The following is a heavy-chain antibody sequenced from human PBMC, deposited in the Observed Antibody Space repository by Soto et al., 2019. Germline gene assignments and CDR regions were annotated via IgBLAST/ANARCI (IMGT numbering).Heavy chain of an antibody. CDR1: GYTFTSYG. D-gene: IGHD2-2*01. Sequence: ASVKVSCKAAGYTFTSYGISWVRQAPGQGLEWMGWISAYNGNTNYAQKLQGRVTMTTDTSTSTAYMELRSLRSDDTAVYYCARDMHGYCSSTSCSYLSDYWGQGTLVTVYS. CDR2: ISAYNGNT. V-gene: IGHV1-18*04. CDR3: ARDMHGYCSSTSCSYLSDY. J-gene: IGHJ4*02.